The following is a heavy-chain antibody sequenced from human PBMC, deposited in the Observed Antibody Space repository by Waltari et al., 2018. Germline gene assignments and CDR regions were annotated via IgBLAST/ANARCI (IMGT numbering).Heavy chain of an antibody. CDR2: IYSGGST. Sequence: EVQLVETGGGLIQPGGSLRLSCAASGFTVSSNYMSWVRPAPGKGLEWVSVIYSGGSTYYADSVKGRFTISRDNSKNTLYLQMNSLRAEDTAVYYCARGRTIFGVVKAFDPWGQGTLVTVSS. D-gene: IGHD3-3*01. V-gene: IGHV3-53*02. J-gene: IGHJ5*02. CDR1: GFTVSSNY. CDR3: ARGRTIFGVVKAFDP.